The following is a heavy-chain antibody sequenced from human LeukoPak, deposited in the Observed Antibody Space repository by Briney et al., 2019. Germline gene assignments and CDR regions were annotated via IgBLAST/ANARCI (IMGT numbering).Heavy chain of an antibody. J-gene: IGHJ5*02. D-gene: IGHD3-3*01. CDR3: ARDKITIFGVGWFDP. CDR2: IYTSGST. V-gene: IGHV4-4*07. CDR1: GGSISSYY. Sequence: SETLSLTCTVSGGSISSYYWSWIRQPAGKGLEWIGRIYTSGSTNYNPSLKSRVTISVDKSKNQFSLKLSSVTAADTAVYYWARDKITIFGVGWFDPWGQGTLVNVSS.